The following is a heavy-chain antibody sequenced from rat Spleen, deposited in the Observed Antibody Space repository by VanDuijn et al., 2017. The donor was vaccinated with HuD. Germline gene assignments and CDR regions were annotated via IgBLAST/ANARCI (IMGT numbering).Heavy chain of an antibody. V-gene: IGHV5S10*01. J-gene: IGHJ2*01. D-gene: IGHD1-2*01. CDR2: IIYDGSRT. CDR1: GFTFSDYN. Sequence: EVQLVESGGGLVQPGRSLKLSCAASGFTFSDYNMAWVRQAPKKGLEWVATIIYDGSRTYYRDSVKGRFTISRDNAKSTLYLQMDSLRSEDTATYYCSTGDYYSSYIYPTYYGPSYWGQGVMVTVSS. CDR3: STGDYYSSYIYPTYYGPSY.